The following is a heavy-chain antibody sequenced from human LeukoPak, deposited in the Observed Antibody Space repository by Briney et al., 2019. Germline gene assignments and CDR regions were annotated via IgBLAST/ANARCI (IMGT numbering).Heavy chain of an antibody. V-gene: IGHV3-23*01. CDR1: GFTFSNYW. CDR2: ISAGGSGT. CDR3: AKYYSGSSPHN. J-gene: IGHJ4*02. Sequence: PGGSLRLSCAASGFTFSNYWMHWVRQAPGKGLEWVSGISAGGSGTYYADSVKGRFTISRDNSKNTLYLQMNTLRAEDTAVYYCAKYYSGSSPHNWGQGTLVSVSS. D-gene: IGHD3-10*01.